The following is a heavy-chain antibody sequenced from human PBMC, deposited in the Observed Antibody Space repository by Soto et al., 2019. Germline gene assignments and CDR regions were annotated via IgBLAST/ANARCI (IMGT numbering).Heavy chain of an antibody. D-gene: IGHD6-13*01. Sequence: PSETLSLTCTVSGGSISSYYWSWIRQPPGKGLEWIGYIYYSGSTNYNPSLKSRVTISVDTSKNQFSLKLSSVTAADTAVYYCATYSRAYYFDYWGQGTLVTVS. CDR3: ATYSRAYYFDY. CDR2: IYYSGST. J-gene: IGHJ4*02. V-gene: IGHV4-59*01. CDR1: GGSISSYY.